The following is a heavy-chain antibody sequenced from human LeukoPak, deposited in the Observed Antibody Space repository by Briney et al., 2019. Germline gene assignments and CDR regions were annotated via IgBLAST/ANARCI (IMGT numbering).Heavy chain of an antibody. CDR1: GFTFSSYA. Sequence: GGSLRLSCAASGFTFSSYAMSWVRQAPGKGLEWVSAISGSGGSRYYADSVKGRFTISRDNSKNTLYLQMNSLRAEDTAVYYCAKQSWQQLVHDWFDPWGQGTLVTVSS. J-gene: IGHJ5*02. CDR3: AKQSWQQLVHDWFDP. CDR2: ISGSGGSR. D-gene: IGHD6-13*01. V-gene: IGHV3-23*01.